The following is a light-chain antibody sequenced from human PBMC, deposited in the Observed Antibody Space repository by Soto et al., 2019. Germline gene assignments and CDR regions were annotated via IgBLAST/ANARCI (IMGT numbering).Light chain of an antibody. CDR2: GVS. Sequence: EIVMTQSPATLSVSPGERATLSCRASQSISSNLAWYQQKPGQAPRLLIYGVSTRAAGISARFSGSGSGTEFTLTISSLQSEDFAVYYCQQYNNWPRTFGQGTKLEIK. CDR1: QSISSN. J-gene: IGKJ2*02. V-gene: IGKV3-15*01. CDR3: QQYNNWPRT.